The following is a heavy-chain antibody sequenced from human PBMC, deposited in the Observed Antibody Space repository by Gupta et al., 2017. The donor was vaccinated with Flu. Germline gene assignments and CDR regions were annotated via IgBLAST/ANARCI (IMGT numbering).Heavy chain of an antibody. CDR2: IKQDGSEK. CDR3: ARDSGGRRVDY. J-gene: IGHJ4*02. V-gene: IGHV3-7*04. Sequence: EVQLVESGGGLVQPGGSLRLSCAASGFTFSSYWMTWVRQAPGKGLEWVANIKQDGSEKYYVDSVKGRFTISRDNAKNSLYLQMNSLRAEDTAVYYCARDSGGRRVDYWGQGTLVTVSS. CDR1: GFTFSSYW. D-gene: IGHD3-10*01.